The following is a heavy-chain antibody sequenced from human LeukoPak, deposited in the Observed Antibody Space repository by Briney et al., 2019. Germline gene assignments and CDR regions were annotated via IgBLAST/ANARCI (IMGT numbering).Heavy chain of an antibody. CDR3: ARDEGDGSYFDN. V-gene: IGHV4-59*01. CDR1: GGSFSTYY. CDR2: IYYSEST. J-gene: IGHJ4*02. Sequence: TSETLSLTCTVSGGSFSTYYWSWIRQPPGKGLEWIGYIYYSESTNYNPSLKSRVTISVDTSKNQFSLKLSSVTAADTAVYYCARDEGDGSYFDNWGQGTLVTVSS. D-gene: IGHD2-15*01.